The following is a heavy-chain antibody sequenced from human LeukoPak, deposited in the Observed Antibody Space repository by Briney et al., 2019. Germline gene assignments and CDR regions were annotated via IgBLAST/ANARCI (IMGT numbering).Heavy chain of an antibody. V-gene: IGHV4-39*01. Sequence: KPSETLSLTCTVSGGSISSSSYYCGWIRQPPGKGLEWIGSIYYSGSTYYNPSLKSRVTISVDTSKNQFSLKLSSVTAADTAVYYCASRGIAVAGDYFDYWGQGTLVTVSS. CDR1: GGSISSSSYY. CDR3: ASRGIAVAGDYFDY. D-gene: IGHD6-19*01. CDR2: IYYSGST. J-gene: IGHJ4*02.